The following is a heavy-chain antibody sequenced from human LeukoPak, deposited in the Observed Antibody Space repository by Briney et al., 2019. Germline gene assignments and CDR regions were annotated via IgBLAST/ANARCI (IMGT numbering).Heavy chain of an antibody. CDR2: ISWNSGSI. D-gene: IGHD3-10*02. V-gene: IGHV3-9*01. CDR1: GFTFDDYA. CDR3: AELGITMIGGV. J-gene: IGHJ6*04. Sequence: GGSLRLSCAASGFTFDDYAMHWVRQAPGKGLEWVSGISWNSGSIGYADSVKGRFTISRDNAKNSLYLQMYSLRAEDTAVYYCAELGITMIGGVWGKGTTVTISS.